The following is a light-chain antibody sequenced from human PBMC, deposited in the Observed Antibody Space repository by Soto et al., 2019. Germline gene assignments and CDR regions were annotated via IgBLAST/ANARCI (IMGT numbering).Light chain of an antibody. CDR1: QSSAHY. V-gene: IGKV1-39*01. Sequence: DIQMTQSPTSLSASVGDGVTITCRASQSSAHYLNWYQQKPGKAPRLLIYLTSNLQTGVPSRFSGSGSGTVFTLTISSLQPEDFATYYCQQSYSIPWTFGQGTKVDIK. J-gene: IGKJ1*01. CDR3: QQSYSIPWT. CDR2: LTS.